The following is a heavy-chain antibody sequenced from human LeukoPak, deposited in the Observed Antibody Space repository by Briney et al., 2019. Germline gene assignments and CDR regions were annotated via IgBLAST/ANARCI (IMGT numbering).Heavy chain of an antibody. CDR3: ARDFPRSGTTGY. Sequence: GGSLRLSCAPSGFSFSSYWMHWVRQAPGKGLVWVSRINTDGSTTTYADPVKGRFTISRDNAKNTLYLQMNSLRAEDTAVYYCARDFPRSGTTGYWGQGTLVTVSS. D-gene: IGHD1-7*01. V-gene: IGHV3-74*01. J-gene: IGHJ4*02. CDR2: INTDGSTT. CDR1: GFSFSSYW.